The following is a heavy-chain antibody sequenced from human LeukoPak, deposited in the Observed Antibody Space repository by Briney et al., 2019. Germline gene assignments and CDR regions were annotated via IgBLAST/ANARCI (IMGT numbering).Heavy chain of an antibody. D-gene: IGHD6-13*01. CDR1: GGSISSSNW. CDR3: ASGGLAAAGSLDY. V-gene: IGHV4-4*02. J-gene: IGHJ4*02. CDR2: IYHSGST. Sequence: PSGTLSLTCAVSGGSISSSNWWNWVRQPPGKGLEWIGEIYHSGSTNYNPSLKSRVTISVDKSKNQFSLKLSSVTAADTAVYYCASGGLAAAGSLDYWGQGTLVTVSS.